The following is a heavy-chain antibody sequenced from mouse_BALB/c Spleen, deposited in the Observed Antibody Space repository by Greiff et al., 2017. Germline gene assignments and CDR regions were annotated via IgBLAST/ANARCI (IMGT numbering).Heavy chain of an antibody. J-gene: IGHJ3*01. CDR1: GYTFTSYT. Sequence: QVQLKQSAAELARPGASVKMSCKASGYTFTSYTLHWVKQRPGQGLEWIGYINPSSGYTEYNQKFKDKTTLTADKSSSTAYMQLSSLTSEDSAVYYCASITTATWFAYWGQGTLVTVSA. V-gene: IGHV1-4*02. CDR2: INPSSGYT. CDR3: ASITTATWFAY. D-gene: IGHD1-2*01.